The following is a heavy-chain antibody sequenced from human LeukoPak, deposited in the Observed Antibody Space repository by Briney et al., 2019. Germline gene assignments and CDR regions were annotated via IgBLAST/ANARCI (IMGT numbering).Heavy chain of an antibody. CDR1: GGSISSSSYY. CDR2: IYYSGST. V-gene: IGHV4-39*01. CDR3: ASSGYSNCNRFDP. Sequence: SETLSLTCTVSGGSISSSSYYWGWIRQPPGKGLEWIGSIYYSGSTYYNPSLKSRVTISVDTSKNQFSLKLSSVTAADTAVYYCASSGYSNCNRFDPWGQGTLVTVSS. J-gene: IGHJ5*02. D-gene: IGHD4-11*01.